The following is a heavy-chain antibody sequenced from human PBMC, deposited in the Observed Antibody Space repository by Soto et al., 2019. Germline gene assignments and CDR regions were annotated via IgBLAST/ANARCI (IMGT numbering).Heavy chain of an antibody. J-gene: IGHJ4*02. CDR3: ARSGGFYGGHIDY. CDR2: INAGNGNT. D-gene: IGHD4-17*01. CDR1: GYTFTSYA. Sequence: ASVKVSCKASGYTFTSYAMHWVRQAPGQRLEWMGWINAGNGNTKYSQKFQGRVTITRDTSASTAYMELSSLRSEDTAVYYCARSGGFYGGHIDYWGQGALVTVSS. V-gene: IGHV1-3*01.